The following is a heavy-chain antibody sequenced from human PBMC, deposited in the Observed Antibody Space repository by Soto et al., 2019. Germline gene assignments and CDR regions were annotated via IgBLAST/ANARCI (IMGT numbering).Heavy chain of an antibody. D-gene: IGHD1-26*01. J-gene: IGHJ4*02. Sequence: GSLRLSCAASVFTFSSYAMHWVRQAPGKGLEWVAVISYDGSNKYYADSVKGRFTISRDNSKNTLYLQMNSLRAEDTAVYYCARDKVEEGGSCYFDYWGQGTLVTVSS. CDR3: ARDKVEEGGSCYFDY. CDR1: VFTFSSYA. V-gene: IGHV3-30-3*01. CDR2: ISYDGSNK.